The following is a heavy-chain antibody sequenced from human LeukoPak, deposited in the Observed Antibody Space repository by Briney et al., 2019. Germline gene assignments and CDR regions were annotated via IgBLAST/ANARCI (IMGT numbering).Heavy chain of an antibody. Sequence: SQTLSLTCTVSGGSISSGSYYWSWIRQPAGKGLEWIGRIYTSGSTNYNPSLKSRVTISVDTSKNQFSLKLSSVTAADTAVYYCARGLVQEWELLAFDIWGQGTMVTVSS. CDR2: IYTSGST. CDR1: GGSISSGSYY. D-gene: IGHD1-26*01. CDR3: ARGLVQEWELLAFDI. V-gene: IGHV4-61*02. J-gene: IGHJ3*02.